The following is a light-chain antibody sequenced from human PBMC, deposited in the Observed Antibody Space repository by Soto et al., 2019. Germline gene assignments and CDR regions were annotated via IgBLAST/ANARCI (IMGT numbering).Light chain of an antibody. CDR2: GAS. CDR1: QSVSSS. J-gene: IGKJ2*01. V-gene: IGKV3-15*01. CDR3: QQYKDRRT. Sequence: EIVMTQSPATLSVSPGERATLSCRASQSVSSSLAWYQQKPGQAPRLLIYGASTRATGVPARFSGSGSGTEFTLTISSLQSEDFADYYCQQYKDRRTFGQGTTLDIK.